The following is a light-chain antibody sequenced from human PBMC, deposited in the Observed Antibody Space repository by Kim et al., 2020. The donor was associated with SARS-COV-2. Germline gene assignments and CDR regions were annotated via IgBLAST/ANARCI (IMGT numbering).Light chain of an antibody. CDR3: SSYTSSSTLL. Sequence: QSALTQPASVSGSPGQSITISCTGTSSDVGSYNHVSWYQQNPGKAPKLMLYDVNKRPSGVSNRFSGSKSGNTASLTISGLQAEDEADYYCSSYTSSSTLLFGGGTQLTVL. V-gene: IGLV2-14*02. J-gene: IGLJ2*01. CDR2: DVN. CDR1: SSDVGSYNH.